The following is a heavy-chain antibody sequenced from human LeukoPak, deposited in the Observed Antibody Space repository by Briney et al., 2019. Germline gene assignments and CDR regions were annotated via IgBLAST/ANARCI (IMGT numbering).Heavy chain of an antibody. V-gene: IGHV4-39*01. D-gene: IGHD2-2*01. CDR3: ARPQGYQLLDFEY. Sequence: SETLSLTCTVSGGSISSSSYYWGWICPPPGKGLEWIGSIYYSGSTYYNPSLKSRVTISVDTSKNQFSLKLSPVTAADTAVYYCARPQGYQLLDFEYWGQGTLVTVSS. CDR2: IYYSGST. CDR1: GGSISSSSYY. J-gene: IGHJ4*02.